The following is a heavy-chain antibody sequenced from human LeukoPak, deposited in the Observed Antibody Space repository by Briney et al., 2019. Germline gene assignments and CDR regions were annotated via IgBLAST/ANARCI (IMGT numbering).Heavy chain of an antibody. D-gene: IGHD3-3*01. J-gene: IGHJ3*02. Sequence: GGSLRLSSAASGFTFSTYNMNWVRQAPGQGLEWVSYISSSSTTIYYADSVKGRFTISRDSAKNTLYLQMISLRAEDTAVYYCASSRMTIYGVVNDAFDIWGQGTMVTVSS. CDR2: ISSSSTTI. V-gene: IGHV3-48*01. CDR1: GFTFSTYN. CDR3: ASSRMTIYGVVNDAFDI.